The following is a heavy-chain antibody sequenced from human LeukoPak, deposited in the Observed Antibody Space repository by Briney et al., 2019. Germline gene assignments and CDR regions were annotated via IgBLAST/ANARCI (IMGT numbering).Heavy chain of an antibody. CDR3: ARDPWRDY. Sequence: SETLSLTCAVYGGSFSGYYWSWIRQPPGKGLEWIGEINHSGSTNYNPSLKSRVTMSVDTSKNQFSLKPSSVTAADTAVYYCARDPWRDYWGQGTLVTVSS. J-gene: IGHJ4*02. CDR1: GGSFSGYY. V-gene: IGHV4-34*01. CDR2: INHSGST.